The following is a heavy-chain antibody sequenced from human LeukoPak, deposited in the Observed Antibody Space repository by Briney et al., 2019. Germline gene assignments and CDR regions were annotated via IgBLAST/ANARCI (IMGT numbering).Heavy chain of an antibody. CDR3: ARDPVPKIVGATNNNDY. V-gene: IGHV3-11*01. CDR1: GSTFSDYY. CDR2: ISSSGSTI. D-gene: IGHD1-26*01. Sequence: GGSLRLSCAASGSTFSDYYMSWIRQAPGKGLEWVSYISSSGSTIYYADSVKGRFAISRDNAKNSLYLQMNSLRAEDTAVYYCARDPVPKIVGATNNNDYWGQGTLVTVSS. J-gene: IGHJ4*02.